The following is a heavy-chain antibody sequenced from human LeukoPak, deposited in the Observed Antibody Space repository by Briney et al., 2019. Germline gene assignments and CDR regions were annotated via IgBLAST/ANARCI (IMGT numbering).Heavy chain of an antibody. V-gene: IGHV4-30-2*01. CDR2: IYHSGST. J-gene: IGHJ4*02. CDR1: GGSISSGGYS. Sequence: TSETLSLTCAVSGGSISSGGYSWSWIRQPPGKGLEWIGYIYHSGSTYYNPSLKSRVTISVDRSKNQSSLKLSSVTAADTAVYYCARGMVGLDYWGQGTLVTVSS. D-gene: IGHD2-15*01. CDR3: ARGMVGLDY.